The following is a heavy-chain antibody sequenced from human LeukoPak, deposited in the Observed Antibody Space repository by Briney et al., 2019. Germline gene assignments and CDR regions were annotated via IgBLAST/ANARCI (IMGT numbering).Heavy chain of an antibody. CDR3: ARGQPQYYYYGMDV. Sequence: PSQTLSLTYTVSGGSISGGGYYWSWIRQHPGKGLEWIGYIYYSGSTYYNPSLKSRVTISVDTSKNQFSLKLSSVTAADTAVYYCARGQPQYYYYGMDVWGQGTTVTVSS. V-gene: IGHV4-31*03. D-gene: IGHD5-18*01. J-gene: IGHJ6*02. CDR1: GGSISGGGYY. CDR2: IYYSGST.